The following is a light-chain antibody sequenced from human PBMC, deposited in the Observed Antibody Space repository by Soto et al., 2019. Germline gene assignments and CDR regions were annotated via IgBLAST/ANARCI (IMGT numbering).Light chain of an antibody. J-gene: IGKJ2*01. V-gene: IGKV3-20*01. CDR2: GAS. Sequence: EIVLTQSPATLSLSPGEKATLSCRASQSVTSNYLAWYQQKPGQATRLLVYGASNWATGIPDRFRGSGSGTDFTLTISRLEPEDSAVYYCQQFRSSPPMYTFGQGTNLEI. CDR3: QQFRSSPPMYT. CDR1: QSVTSNY.